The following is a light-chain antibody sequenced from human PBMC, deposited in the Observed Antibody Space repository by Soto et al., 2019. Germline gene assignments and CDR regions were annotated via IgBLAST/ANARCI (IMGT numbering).Light chain of an antibody. J-gene: IGLJ2*01. CDR2: GNS. CDR1: SSNIGAGYD. V-gene: IGLV1-40*01. CDR3: QSYDSNLSAYVV. Sequence: QSVLTQPPSVSGAPGQRVTISCTGSSSNIGAGYDVHWYQQLPGTAPKLLIYGNSNRPSGVPDRFSGSKSGTSASLAITGLQAEDEADYYCQSYDSNLSAYVVFGGGTKLTVL.